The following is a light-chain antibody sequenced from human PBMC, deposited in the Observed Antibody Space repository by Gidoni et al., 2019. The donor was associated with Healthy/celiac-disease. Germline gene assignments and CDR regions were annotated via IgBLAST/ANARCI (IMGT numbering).Light chain of an antibody. V-gene: IGKV3-20*01. Sequence: EIVLTQSPRTLSLSSGERATLSCRASQSVSSSYLAWYQQKPDQAPRPLIYVASSRATSIPERCSGSGCGTEVTITISRMEHEDVAVYYCQQYSNTTLFTFGPGTKVDIK. J-gene: IGKJ3*01. CDR2: VAS. CDR1: QSVSSSY. CDR3: QQYSNTTLFT.